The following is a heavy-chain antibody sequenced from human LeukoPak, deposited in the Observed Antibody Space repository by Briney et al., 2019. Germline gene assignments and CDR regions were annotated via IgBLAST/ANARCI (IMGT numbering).Heavy chain of an antibody. CDR2: ISSSSSYI. Sequence: GGSLRLSCAASGFTFSTYNMNWVRQAPGRGLEWVSSISSSSSYIYYADSVKGRFTISRDNAKNSLYLQMNSLRAEDTAVYYCARDKTTGIAAAGNDLDYWGQGTLVTVSS. V-gene: IGHV3-21*01. CDR1: GFTFSTYN. CDR3: ARDKTTGIAAAGNDLDY. D-gene: IGHD6-13*01. J-gene: IGHJ4*02.